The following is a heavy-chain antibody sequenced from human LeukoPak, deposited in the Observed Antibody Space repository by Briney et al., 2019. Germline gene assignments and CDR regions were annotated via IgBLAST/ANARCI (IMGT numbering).Heavy chain of an antibody. J-gene: IGHJ5*02. D-gene: IGHD2-15*01. CDR2: TYYRSKLYN. CDR1: GDSVSSHSAA. V-gene: IGHV6-1*01. Sequence: SQTLSLTCALSGDSVSSHSAAWHWIRQSPSRGLEWLGRTYYRSKLYNDYAVSVKSRITINPDTSKNQFSLQLNSVTPEDTAVYFCAANLGYCSGGSCFSWFDPWGQGTLVTVSS. CDR3: AANLGYCSGGSCFSWFDP.